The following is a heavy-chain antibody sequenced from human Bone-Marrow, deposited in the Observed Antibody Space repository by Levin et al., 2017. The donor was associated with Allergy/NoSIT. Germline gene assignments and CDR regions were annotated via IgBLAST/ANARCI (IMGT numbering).Heavy chain of an antibody. V-gene: IGHV4-59*01. CDR3: ASLGYTISYYDYAMDV. Sequence: SETLSLTCSVSGGSISNSYWSWIRQAPGKGLEWIGYIKNSGTTKYNPSLNSRVTISADTSKNQVSLRLTSVTAADTAVYYCASLGYTISYYDYAMDVWGKGTRSPSPQ. CDR2: IKNSGTT. CDR1: GGSISNSY. D-gene: IGHD5-12*01. J-gene: IGHJ6*04.